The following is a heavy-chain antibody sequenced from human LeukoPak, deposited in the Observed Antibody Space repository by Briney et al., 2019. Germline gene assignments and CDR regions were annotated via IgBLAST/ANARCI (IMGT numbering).Heavy chain of an antibody. Sequence: GGSLRLSCVTSGFTFNSYGFYWVRQAPGKGLEWVAVISYDGSKRYYADSVKGRFTISRDTSNKTAYLEMNSLRVDDAAVYYCARDVISRQMITLGLGFWGQGTLVTVSS. J-gene: IGHJ4*02. V-gene: IGHV3-30*03. D-gene: IGHD1-20*01. CDR2: ISYDGSKR. CDR3: ARDVISRQMITLGLGF. CDR1: GFTFNSYG.